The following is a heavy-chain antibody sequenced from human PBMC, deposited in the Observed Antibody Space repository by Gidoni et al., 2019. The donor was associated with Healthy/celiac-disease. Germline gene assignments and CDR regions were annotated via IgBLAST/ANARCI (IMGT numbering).Heavy chain of an antibody. Sequence: QAQLQESGPGLVKPSETLYLTCTASGGSISRYYCSWIRHPAGRGLEGIGRIYNSGRTNDNPALKSRVSMSVDTSKNQSSLKLSSVTAADTAVYYCARERSDIVLMVYANYYYFGMDVWGQGTTVTVSS. J-gene: IGHJ6*02. D-gene: IGHD2-8*01. V-gene: IGHV4-4*07. CDR3: ARERSDIVLMVYANYYYFGMDV. CDR2: IYNSGRT. CDR1: GGSISRYY.